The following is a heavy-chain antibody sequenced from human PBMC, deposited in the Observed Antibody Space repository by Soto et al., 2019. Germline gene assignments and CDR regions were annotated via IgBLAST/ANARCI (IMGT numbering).Heavy chain of an antibody. J-gene: IGHJ4*02. V-gene: IGHV1-2*02. CDR1: GYTFTGYY. D-gene: IGHD4-17*01. CDR3: ARVGGDYLSFFDY. Sequence: GASVKVSCKASGYTFTGYYMHWVRQAPGQGLEWMGWINPNSGGTNYAQKSQGRVTMTRDTSISTAYMELSRLRSDDTAVYYCARVGGDYLSFFDYWGQGTLVTVSS. CDR2: INPNSGGT.